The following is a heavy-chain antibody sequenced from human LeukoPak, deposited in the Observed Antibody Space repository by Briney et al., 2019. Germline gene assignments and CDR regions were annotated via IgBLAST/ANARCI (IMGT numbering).Heavy chain of an antibody. CDR3: ARDHGFGEERAPNWFDP. CDR1: GGSISSSSYY. Sequence: SETLSLTCTVSGGSISSSSYYWGWIRQPPGKGLEWIGSIYYSGSTNYNPSLKSRVTISVDTSKNQFSLKLSSVTAADTAVYYCARDHGFGEERAPNWFDPWGQGTLVTVSS. D-gene: IGHD3-10*01. CDR2: IYYSGST. V-gene: IGHV4-39*07. J-gene: IGHJ5*02.